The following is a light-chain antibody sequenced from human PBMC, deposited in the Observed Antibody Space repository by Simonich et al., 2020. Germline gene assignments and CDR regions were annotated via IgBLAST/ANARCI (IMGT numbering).Light chain of an antibody. V-gene: IGLV2-18*02. CDR3: SSYTSSSTLV. J-gene: IGLJ2*01. CDR1: SSDVGSYNR. CDR2: DVS. Sequence: QSALTQPPSVSGSPGQSVTISCTGTSSDVGSYNRVSWYQQPPGTAPKIMIYDVSKRPSGVSNRFSGSKSGNTASLTISGLQAEDEADYYCSSYTSSSTLVFGGGTKLTVL.